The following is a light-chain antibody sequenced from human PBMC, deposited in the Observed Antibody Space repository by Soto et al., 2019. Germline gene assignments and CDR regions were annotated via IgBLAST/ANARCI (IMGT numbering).Light chain of an antibody. CDR1: SSDVGGGYNY. J-gene: IGLJ1*01. CDR2: EVS. V-gene: IGLV2-14*01. CDR3: SSYTTSSTLGYV. Sequence: QSALTQPASVSGSPGQSITISCTGTSSDVGGGYNYVSWYQQHPGKAPKLMIYEVSNRPSGVSNRFSGSKSGNTASLTISGLQAEDEADYYCSSYTTSSTLGYVFGTGTKVTVL.